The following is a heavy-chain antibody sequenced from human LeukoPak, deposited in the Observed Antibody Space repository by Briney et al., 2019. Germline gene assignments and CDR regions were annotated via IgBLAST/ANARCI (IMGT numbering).Heavy chain of an antibody. CDR2: IYYSGST. D-gene: IGHD4-17*01. CDR1: GGSISSSSSY. J-gene: IGHJ4*02. CDR3: ARERAVTTYYYFDY. V-gene: IGHV4-39*07. Sequence: SETLSLTCTVSGGSISSSSSYWGWIRQPPGKGLEWIGSIYYSGSTYYNPSLKSRVTISVDTSKNQFSLKLSSVTAADTAVYYCARERAVTTYYYFDYWGQGTLVTVSS.